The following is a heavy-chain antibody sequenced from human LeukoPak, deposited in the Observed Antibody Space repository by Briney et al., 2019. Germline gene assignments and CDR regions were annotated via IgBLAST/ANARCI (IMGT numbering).Heavy chain of an antibody. V-gene: IGHV3-30-3*01. CDR3: ARPGLVDNWRAGYFDY. CDR1: GFTFSSYA. J-gene: IGHJ4*02. Sequence: GGSLRLSCAASGFTFSSYAMHWVRQAPGKGLEWVAVISYDGSNKYYADSVKGRFTISRDNSKNTLYLQMNSLRAEDTAVYYCARPGLVDNWRAGYFDYWGQGTLVTVSS. D-gene: IGHD1-20*01. CDR2: ISYDGSNK.